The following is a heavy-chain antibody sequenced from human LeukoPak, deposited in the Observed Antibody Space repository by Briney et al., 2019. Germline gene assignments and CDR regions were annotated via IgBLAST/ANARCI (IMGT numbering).Heavy chain of an antibody. CDR3: ASLPTVPEPHGYYYGMDV. J-gene: IGHJ6*04. CDR2: ISSSGSTI. Sequence: GGSLRLSCAASGFTFSSYEMNWVCQAPGKGLEWVSYISSSGSTIYYADSVKGRFTISRDNAKNSLYLQMNSLRAEDTAVYYCASLPTVPEPHGYYYGMDVWGKGTTVTVSS. V-gene: IGHV3-48*03. CDR1: GFTFSSYE. D-gene: IGHD4-17*01.